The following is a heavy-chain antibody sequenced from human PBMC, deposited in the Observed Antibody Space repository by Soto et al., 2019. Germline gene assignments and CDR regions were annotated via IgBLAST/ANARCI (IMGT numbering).Heavy chain of an antibody. J-gene: IGHJ4*02. CDR3: ARRWGAAVDY. D-gene: IGHD1-26*01. CDR2: IYYSGST. CDR1: GGSISSYY. Sequence: QVQLQESGPGLVKPSETLSLTCTVSGGSISSYYWSWIRQPPGKGLEWIGYIYYSGSTNYNPSLKRRATISVDTSKNQFSLKLSSVTAADTAVHYCARRWGAAVDYWGQGTLVTVSS. V-gene: IGHV4-59*08.